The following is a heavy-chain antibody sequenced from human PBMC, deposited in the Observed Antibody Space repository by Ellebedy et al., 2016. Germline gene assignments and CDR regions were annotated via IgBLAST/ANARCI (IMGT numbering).Heavy chain of an antibody. J-gene: IGHJ4*02. CDR2: IWYDGSNK. Sequence: GESLKISXAASGFTFSSHGMHWVRQAPGKGLEWVAVIWYDGSNKYYADSVKGRFTISRDNSKNTLSLQMNSLRGEDTAVYYCARWGDDKTQDYWGQGTLVTVSS. V-gene: IGHV3-33*01. CDR3: ARWGDDKTQDY. CDR1: GFTFSSHG. D-gene: IGHD2-21*02.